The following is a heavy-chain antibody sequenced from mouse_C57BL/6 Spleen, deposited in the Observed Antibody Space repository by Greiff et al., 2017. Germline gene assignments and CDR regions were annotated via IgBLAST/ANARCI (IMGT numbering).Heavy chain of an antibody. J-gene: IGHJ2*01. CDR2: IYPGSGST. Sequence: QVHVKQPGAELVKPGASVKMSCKASGYTFTSYWITWVKQRPGQGLEWIGDIYPGSGSTNYNEKFKSKATLTVDTSSSTAYMQLSSLTSEDSAVYYCAREVYGPNYFDYWGQGTTLTVSS. D-gene: IGHD1-1*02. CDR3: AREVYGPNYFDY. CDR1: GYTFTSYW. V-gene: IGHV1-55*01.